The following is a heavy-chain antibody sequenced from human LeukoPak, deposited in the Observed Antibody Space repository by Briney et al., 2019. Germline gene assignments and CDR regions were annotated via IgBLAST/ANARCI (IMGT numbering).Heavy chain of an antibody. V-gene: IGHV1-8*01. D-gene: IGHD3-9*01. CDR2: MNPNSGNT. J-gene: IGHJ4*02. CDR1: GYTFTSYD. Sequence: GASVKVSCKASGYTFTSYDINWVRQATGQGLEWMGWMNPNSGNTGYAQKFQGRVTMTRNTSISTAYMELSSLRSEDTAVYYCARTYDILTGQFDYWGQGTLVTVSS. CDR3: ARTYDILTGQFDY.